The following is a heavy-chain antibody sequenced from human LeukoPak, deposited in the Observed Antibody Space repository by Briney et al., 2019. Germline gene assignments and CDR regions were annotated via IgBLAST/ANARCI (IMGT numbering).Heavy chain of an antibody. Sequence: GGSLRLSCSASGFPLRSYAMSWVRQAPGKGLEWVSAITDTGDKTYYADSVKGRFTISRDNSRNTLYLHMSRLRAEDTALFYCAKMTDSTPYSSGTFDSWGQGTLVTVSS. D-gene: IGHD3-10*01. CDR3: AKMTDSTPYSSGTFDS. CDR2: ITDTGDKT. V-gene: IGHV3-23*01. CDR1: GFPLRSYA. J-gene: IGHJ4*02.